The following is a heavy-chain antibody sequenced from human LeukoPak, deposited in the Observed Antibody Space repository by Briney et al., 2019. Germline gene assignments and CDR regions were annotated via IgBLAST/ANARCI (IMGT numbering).Heavy chain of an antibody. CDR2: INSDGSYT. J-gene: IGHJ4*02. CDR1: GFIFSSYW. Sequence: PGGSLRLSCAASGFIFSSYWMSWVRQAPGKGLVWVSRINSDGSYTSYADFVKGRLTISRDNAKNTVYLQMSSLRAEDTAVYYCARICSTTDCLISAWGQGTLVTVSS. CDR3: ARICSTTDCLISA. V-gene: IGHV3-74*01. D-gene: IGHD2-2*01.